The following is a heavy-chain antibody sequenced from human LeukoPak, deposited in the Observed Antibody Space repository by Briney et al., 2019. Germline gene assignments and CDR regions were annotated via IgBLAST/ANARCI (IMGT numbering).Heavy chain of an antibody. V-gene: IGHV1-2*02. D-gene: IGHD1-26*01. J-gene: IGHJ6*02. CDR2: MNPNSGGT. CDR3: ASLGATTIYYYGMDV. Sequence: ASVKVSCMASGYXFTDYYLHWVRQAPGQGLEWMGWMNPNSGGTNYAQKLQGRVTMTRDTCITTAYMEMSSLRADDTAVYYCASLGATTIYYYGMDVWGQGTTVTDSS. CDR1: GYXFTDYY.